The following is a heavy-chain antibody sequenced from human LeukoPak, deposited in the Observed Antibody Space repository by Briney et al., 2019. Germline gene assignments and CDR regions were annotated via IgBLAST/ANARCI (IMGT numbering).Heavy chain of an antibody. D-gene: IGHD7-27*01. CDR2: ISSSGGST. CDR3: AKDGGLWVSAHWGDS. V-gene: IGHV3-23*01. CDR1: GFTSSSYA. Sequence: GGSLRLSCAASGFTSSSYAVSWVRQAPGKGLQWVSAISSSGGSTYYADSVKGRFTISRDNSKNTLYLQMNSLRAEDTAVYYCAKDGGLWVSAHWGDSWGRGTLVTVSS. J-gene: IGHJ4*02.